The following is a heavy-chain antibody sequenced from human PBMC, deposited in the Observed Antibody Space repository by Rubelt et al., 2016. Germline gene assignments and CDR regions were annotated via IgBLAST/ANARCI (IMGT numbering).Heavy chain of an antibody. V-gene: IGHV3-66*01. CDR3: ARGGMDV. CDR2: IYSGGST. Sequence: EVQLVESGGGLVQPGGSLRLSCAASGFTFSRYWMAWVRQAPGKGLEWVSVIYSGGSTYYADSVKGRFTISRENSKNTLYLQRNSLRAEDTAVYYCARGGMDVWGQGTTVTVSS. CDR1: GFTFSRYW. J-gene: IGHJ6*02.